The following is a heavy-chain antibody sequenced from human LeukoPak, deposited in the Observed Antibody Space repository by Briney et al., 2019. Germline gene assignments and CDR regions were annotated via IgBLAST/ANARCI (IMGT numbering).Heavy chain of an antibody. Sequence: PGGSLRLSCAASGFTFSSYGMHWVRQAPGKGLEWLSFMSFDGSTKYYAESVQGRITISRDISKNTLYLQMNSLRDEDAAVYYCAKAYYRGTRRDSLHIWGQGTMVTVSS. CDR2: MSFDGSTK. CDR3: AKAYYRGTRRDSLHI. V-gene: IGHV3-30*02. D-gene: IGHD1-26*01. J-gene: IGHJ3*02. CDR1: GFTFSSYG.